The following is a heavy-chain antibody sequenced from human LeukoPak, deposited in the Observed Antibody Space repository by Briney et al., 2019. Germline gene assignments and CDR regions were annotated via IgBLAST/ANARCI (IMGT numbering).Heavy chain of an antibody. CDR2: INPNSGGT. CDR1: GYTFTDYY. D-gene: IGHD3-22*01. J-gene: IGHJ4*02. Sequence: ASVKVSCKASGYTFTDYYMHWVRQAPGQGLEWMGWINPNSGGTNYAQNFQGRVFMTRDMSISTAYMELSRLRSDDTAVYYCALVESDDSSSYYRQKVYLDFWGQGTLVTVSS. CDR3: ALVESDDSSSYYRQKVYLDF. V-gene: IGHV1-2*02.